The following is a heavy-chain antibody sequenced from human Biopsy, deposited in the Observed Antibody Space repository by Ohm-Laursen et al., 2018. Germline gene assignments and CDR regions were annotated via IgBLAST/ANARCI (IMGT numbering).Heavy chain of an antibody. J-gene: IGHJ5*02. CDR1: GYTFNTYD. D-gene: IGHD3-10*01. V-gene: IGHV1-8*01. CDR3: ARADPPLFYYGSGSSNWFDP. Sequence: GSSVKVSCKASGYTFNTYDINWVRQAAGQGPEWMGWMNPNSGNTGYAQNFQGRVTMTRNTSISTAYMELSSLRSEDTAVYFCARADPPLFYYGSGSSNWFDPWGQGTLVTVSS. CDR2: MNPNSGNT.